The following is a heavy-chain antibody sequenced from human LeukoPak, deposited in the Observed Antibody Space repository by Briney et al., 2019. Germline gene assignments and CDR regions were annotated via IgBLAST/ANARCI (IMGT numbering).Heavy chain of an antibody. CDR2: ISSSSSYI. D-gene: IGHD3-22*01. CDR3: ARSHDSSGYLLGYSPVWYYYYMDV. CDR1: GFTFSSYS. Sequence: PGGSLRLSCAASGFTFSSYSMNWVRQAPGKGLEWVSSISSSSSYIYYADSVKGRFTISRDNAKNSLYLQMNSLRAEDTAVYYCARSHDSSGYLLGYSPVWYYYYMDVWGKGTTVTISS. J-gene: IGHJ6*03. V-gene: IGHV3-21*01.